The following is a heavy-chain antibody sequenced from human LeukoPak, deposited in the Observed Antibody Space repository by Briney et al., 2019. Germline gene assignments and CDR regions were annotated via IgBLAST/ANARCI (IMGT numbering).Heavy chain of an antibody. CDR1: GFTFSSYG. CDR2: IRYDGSNK. D-gene: IGHD6-13*01. J-gene: IGHJ6*03. CDR3: AKDDIAAAGRRLYYYYYMDV. Sequence: GGSLRLSCAASGFTFSSYGMHWVRQAPGKGLEWVAFIRYDGSNKYYADSVKGRFTISRDNSKNTLYLQMNSLRAEDTAVYYCAKDDIAAAGRRLYYYYYMDVWGKGTTVTISS. V-gene: IGHV3-30*02.